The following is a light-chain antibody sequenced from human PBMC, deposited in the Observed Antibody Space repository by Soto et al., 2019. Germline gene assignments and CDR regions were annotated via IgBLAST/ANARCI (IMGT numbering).Light chain of an antibody. CDR2: DVY. CDR1: SSDVGYYSH. J-gene: IGLJ2*01. V-gene: IGLV2-8*01. CDR3: SSYAGSNTVV. Sequence: QSVLTQPPSASGSPGQSVTISCTGTSSDVGYYSHVSWYQQYPGKAPKLMIYDVYKRPSGVPDRFSGSKSGNTASLTVSGLQADDEADYYCSSYAGSNTVVFGGGTQLTVL.